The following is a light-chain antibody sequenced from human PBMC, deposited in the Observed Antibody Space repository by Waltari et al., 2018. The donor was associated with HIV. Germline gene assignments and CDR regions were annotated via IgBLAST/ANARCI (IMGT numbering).Light chain of an antibody. CDR2: EDD. J-gene: IGLJ2*01. CDR1: SGNFGSYF. V-gene: IGLV6-57*04. Sequence: NFMLTQPHSVSESPGKTVTISCTRSSGNFGSYFVSWYQRLPGSAPTTLIYEDDKRPSGVPDRFSGSIDSSSNSASLTISGLKTEDEADYYCQSYYLTNVVFGGGTKLTVL. CDR3: QSYYLTNVV.